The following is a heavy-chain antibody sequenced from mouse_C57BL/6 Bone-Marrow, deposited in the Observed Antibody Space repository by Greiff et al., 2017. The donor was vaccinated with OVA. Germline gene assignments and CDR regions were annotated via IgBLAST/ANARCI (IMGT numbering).Heavy chain of an antibody. Sequence: QVHVKQPGAELVKPGASVKMSCKASGYTFTSYWITWVKQRPGQGLEWIGDIYPGSGSIDYNENFKSKATLTVDTSSSTAYMQLSSLTSEDSAVYYCARRGYYEYFDVWGSGTTVTVSS. CDR3: ARRGYYEYFDV. D-gene: IGHD2-4*01. CDR2: IYPGSGSI. CDR1: GYTFTSYW. J-gene: IGHJ1*01. V-gene: IGHV1-55*01.